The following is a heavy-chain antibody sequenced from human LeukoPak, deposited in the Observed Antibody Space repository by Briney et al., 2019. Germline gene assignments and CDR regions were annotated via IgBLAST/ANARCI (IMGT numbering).Heavy chain of an antibody. V-gene: IGHV4-59*01. D-gene: IGHD4-17*01. CDR3: ASGGDYRGPFDY. CDR2: IHDTGNT. CDR1: GGSIGTYY. Sequence: SETLSLTCTVSGGSIGTYYGSWIRQPPGKGLEWIGYIHDTGNTNYNAALQSRVTISVDTSENRFSLNLRSVTAADTAVYYCASGGDYRGPFDYWGQGTLVTVSS. J-gene: IGHJ4*02.